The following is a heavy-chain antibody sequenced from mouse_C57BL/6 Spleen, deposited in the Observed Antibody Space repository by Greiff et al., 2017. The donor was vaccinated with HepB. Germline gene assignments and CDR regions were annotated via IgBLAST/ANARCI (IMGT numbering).Heavy chain of an antibody. CDR2: IDPSDSYT. Sequence: QVQLQQSGAELVRPGTSVKLSCKASGYTFTSYWMHWVKQRPGQGLEWIGVIDPSDSYTNYNQKFKGKATLTVDTSSSTAYMQLSSLTSEDSAVYYCARTYDYDGYYYAMDYWGQGTSVTVSS. J-gene: IGHJ4*01. D-gene: IGHD2-4*01. V-gene: IGHV1-59*01. CDR3: ARTYDYDGYYYAMDY. CDR1: GYTFTSYW.